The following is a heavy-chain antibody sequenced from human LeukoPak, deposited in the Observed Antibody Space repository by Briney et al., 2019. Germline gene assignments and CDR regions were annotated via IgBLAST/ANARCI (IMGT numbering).Heavy chain of an antibody. D-gene: IGHD1-1*01. Sequence: ASVKVSCKASGYTFTSYDINWVRQATGQGLEWMGWMNPNSGNTGYAQKFQGRVTMTRNTSISTAYMELSSLRSEDTAVYYCARVGFTTGTTRGFGGMDVWGQGTTVTVSS. CDR2: MNPNSGNT. CDR1: GYTFTSYD. V-gene: IGHV1-8*01. J-gene: IGHJ6*02. CDR3: ARVGFTTGTTRGFGGMDV.